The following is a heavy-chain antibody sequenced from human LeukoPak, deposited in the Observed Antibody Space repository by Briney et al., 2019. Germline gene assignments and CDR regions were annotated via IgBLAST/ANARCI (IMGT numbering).Heavy chain of an antibody. CDR2: IYTSGST. CDR3: ARNSGSYFWAGAFDI. CDR1: GGSISSYY. V-gene: IGHV4-4*07. D-gene: IGHD1-26*01. J-gene: IGHJ3*02. Sequence: SETLSLTCTVSGGSISSYYWSWIRQPAGKGLEWTGRIYTSGSTNYNPSLKSRVTMSVDTSKNQFSLKLSSVTAADTAVYYCARNSGSYFWAGAFDIWGQGTMVTVSS.